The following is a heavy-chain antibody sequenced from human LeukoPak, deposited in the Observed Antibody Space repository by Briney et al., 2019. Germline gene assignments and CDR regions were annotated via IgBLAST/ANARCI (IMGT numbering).Heavy chain of an antibody. CDR3: ARASPGLYFDWFRNWFDP. CDR1: GFTFSTYW. V-gene: IGHV3-30*02. CDR2: IRYDGSNK. J-gene: IGHJ5*02. Sequence: GGSLRLSCAASGFTFSTYWMSWVRQAPGKGLEWVAFIRYDGSNKYYADSVKGRFTISRDNSKNTLYLQMNSLRAEDTAVYYCARASPGLYFDWFRNWFDPWGQGTLVTVSS. D-gene: IGHD3-9*01.